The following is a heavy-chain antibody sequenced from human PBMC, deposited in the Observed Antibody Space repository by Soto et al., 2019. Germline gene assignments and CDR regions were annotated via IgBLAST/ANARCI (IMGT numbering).Heavy chain of an antibody. CDR1: GFTFSSYW. Sequence: EVQLVESGGGLLQPGGSLSLSCAASGFTFSSYWMHWVRQAPGKGLVWVSRIKSDGSSTSYADSVMGRFTISRDNAKNTLYLQMNSLRAEDTAVYYCVRVKDDYNYEFEYWGQGTLVTVSS. CDR2: IKSDGSST. V-gene: IGHV3-74*01. D-gene: IGHD4-4*01. CDR3: VRVKDDYNYEFEY. J-gene: IGHJ4*02.